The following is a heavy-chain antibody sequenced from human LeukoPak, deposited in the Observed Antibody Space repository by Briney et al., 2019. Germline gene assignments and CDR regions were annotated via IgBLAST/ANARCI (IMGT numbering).Heavy chain of an antibody. Sequence: GGSLRLSCAASGFTVSSNYMSWVRQAPGKGLEWVSVIYSGGSTYYADSVKGRFTISRDNSKNTLYLQMNSLRAEDTAVYYCASSKAVRSSGWYGGWFDYWGQGTLVTASS. V-gene: IGHV3-66*01. J-gene: IGHJ4*02. CDR2: IYSGGST. CDR3: ASSKAVRSSGWYGGWFDY. CDR1: GFTVSSNY. D-gene: IGHD6-19*01.